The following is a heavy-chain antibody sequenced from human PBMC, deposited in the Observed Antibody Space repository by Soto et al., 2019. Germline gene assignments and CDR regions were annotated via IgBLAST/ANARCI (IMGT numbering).Heavy chain of an antibody. J-gene: IGHJ6*02. CDR3: AREIGSNYDGMDV. CDR2: VWYDGSSK. Sequence: GGSLRLSCEASGFAFSNFGMSWVRQSPGKGLEWVARVWYDGSSKYYVDSVKGRFTISRDNSKETVYLQMNSLRAEDTGVYYCAREIGSNYDGMDVWGQGTTVTVSS. D-gene: IGHD4-4*01. CDR1: GFAFSNFG. V-gene: IGHV3-33*01.